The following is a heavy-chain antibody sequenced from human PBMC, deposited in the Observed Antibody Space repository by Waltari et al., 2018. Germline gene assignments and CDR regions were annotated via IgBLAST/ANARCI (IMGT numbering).Heavy chain of an antibody. CDR1: GFTFSSYA. CDR3: AKEGSDPWYFDL. Sequence: EVQLLESGGGLVQPGGSLRLSCAASGFTFSSYAMRWARQAPGKGLEWVSAISGSGGSTYYADSVKGRFTISRDNSKNTLYLQMNSLRAEDTAVYYCAKEGSDPWYFDLWGRGTLVTVSS. D-gene: IGHD6-19*01. J-gene: IGHJ2*01. CDR2: ISGSGGST. V-gene: IGHV3-23*01.